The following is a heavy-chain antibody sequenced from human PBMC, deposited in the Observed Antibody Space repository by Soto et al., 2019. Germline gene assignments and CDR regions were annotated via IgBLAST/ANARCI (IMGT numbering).Heavy chain of an antibody. J-gene: IGHJ4*02. CDR2: IYPGDSDA. V-gene: IGHV5-51*01. D-gene: IGHD6-6*01. CDR3: ARRIYGSSSSYYFDY. Sequence: GESLKISCQNSGYSFTTYWIGWVRQMPGKGLEWMGFIYPGDSDARYSPSFQGQVTISADKSINTAYLQWSSLQASDTAMYYCARRIYGSSSSYYFDYWGQGTPVTVSS. CDR1: GYSFTTYW.